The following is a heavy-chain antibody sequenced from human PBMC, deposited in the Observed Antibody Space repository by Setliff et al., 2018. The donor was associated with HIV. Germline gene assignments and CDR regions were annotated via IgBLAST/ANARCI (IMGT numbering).Heavy chain of an antibody. Sequence: PGGSLRLSCAASGFTFSSYAMNWVRQAPGKRLEWVSSITNDGRNTYYADSVKGRFTISRDNSKNTLYLQMNSLRAEDMAVYYCTTGIDWGQGTLVTVSS. J-gene: IGHJ4*02. V-gene: IGHV3-23*01. CDR2: ITNDGRNT. CDR3: TTGID. CDR1: GFTFSSYA. D-gene: IGHD2-21*01.